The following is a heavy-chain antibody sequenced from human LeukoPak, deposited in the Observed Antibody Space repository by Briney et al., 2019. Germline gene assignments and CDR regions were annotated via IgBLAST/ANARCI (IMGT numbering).Heavy chain of an antibody. Sequence: PGGSLRLSCAASGFTFSSYWMHWARQAPGKGLVWVSRINSDGSSTSYADSVKGRFTISRDNAKNTLYLQMNSLRAEDTAVYYCARDQSPFDDSSGYQDAFDIWGQGTMVTVSS. J-gene: IGHJ3*02. CDR1: GFTFSSYW. CDR2: INSDGSST. CDR3: ARDQSPFDDSSGYQDAFDI. D-gene: IGHD3-22*01. V-gene: IGHV3-74*01.